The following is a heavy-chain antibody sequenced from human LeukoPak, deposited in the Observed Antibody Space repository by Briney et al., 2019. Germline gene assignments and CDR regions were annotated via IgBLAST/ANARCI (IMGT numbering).Heavy chain of an antibody. D-gene: IGHD6-6*01. CDR3: ARARRGSTSSPFRSSIAARNYSDY. CDR1: GGTLSGYY. J-gene: IGHJ4*02. V-gene: IGHV4-34*01. CDR2: IKESEKT. Sequence: SETLSLTCAVYGGTLSGYYWSWIRQPPGKGLEWIGEIKESEKTNYNPSLKSRVTISVDTSKNQFSLKLSSVTAADTAVYYCARARRGSTSSPFRSSIAARNYSDYWGQGTLVTVSS.